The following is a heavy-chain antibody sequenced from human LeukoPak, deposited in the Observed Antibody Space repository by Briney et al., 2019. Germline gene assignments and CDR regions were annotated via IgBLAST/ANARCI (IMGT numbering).Heavy chain of an antibody. CDR2: INVYNGNT. D-gene: IGHD1-26*01. J-gene: IGHJ3*02. Sequence: PEASVKVSCKASGYTFTSYGINWVRQAPGQGLEWMGWINVYNGNTNNAQKLQGRVTMTTDTSTSTAYMELRSLRSDDTAVYYCASAGIDRWELLTHAFDIWGQGTMVTVSS. CDR1: GYTFTSYG. V-gene: IGHV1-18*01. CDR3: ASAGIDRWELLTHAFDI.